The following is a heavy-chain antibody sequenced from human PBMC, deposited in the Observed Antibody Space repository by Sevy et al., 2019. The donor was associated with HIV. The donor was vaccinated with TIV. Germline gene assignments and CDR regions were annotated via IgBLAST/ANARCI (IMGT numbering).Heavy chain of an antibody. V-gene: IGHV3-48*02. CDR2: ISTSSSSI. Sequence: GGSLRLSCAASGFSFSGYSMNWVRQAPGKGLEWVSSISTSSSSIHYADSMKGRFTVSRDNAKNSLYLQMNNLSDEDTAIYYCARDPGFWYFDLWGRGTLVTVSS. D-gene: IGHD7-27*01. CDR1: GFSFSGYS. CDR3: ARDPGFWYFDL. J-gene: IGHJ2*01.